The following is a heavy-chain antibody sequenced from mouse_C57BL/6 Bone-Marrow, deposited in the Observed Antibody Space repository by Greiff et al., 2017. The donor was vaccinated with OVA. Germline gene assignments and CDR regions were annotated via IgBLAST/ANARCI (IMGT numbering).Heavy chain of an antibody. CDR2: IDPSDSYT. J-gene: IGHJ1*03. D-gene: IGHD2-10*02. CDR1: GYTFTSYW. CDR3: APSYSDV. Sequence: QVQLQQPGAELVRPGTSVKLSCKASGYTFTSYWMHWVKQRPGQGLEWIGVIDPSDSYTNYNQKFKGKATLTVDTSSSTAYMQLSSLTSEDSAVYYCAPSYSDVWGTGTTVTVSS. V-gene: IGHV1-59*01.